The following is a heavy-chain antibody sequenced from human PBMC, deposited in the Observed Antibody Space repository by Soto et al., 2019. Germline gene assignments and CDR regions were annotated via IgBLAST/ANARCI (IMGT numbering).Heavy chain of an antibody. CDR3: ARAREDYVWGSYRESVYYFDY. D-gene: IGHD3-16*02. CDR2: IYHSGST. Sequence: PSETLSLTCAVSGYSISSGYYWGWIRQPPGKGLEWIGSIYHSGSTYYNPSLKSRVTISVDTSKNQFSLKLSSVTAADTAVYYCARAREDYVWGSYRESVYYFDYWGQGTLVTVSS. J-gene: IGHJ4*02. CDR1: GYSISSGYY. V-gene: IGHV4-38-2*01.